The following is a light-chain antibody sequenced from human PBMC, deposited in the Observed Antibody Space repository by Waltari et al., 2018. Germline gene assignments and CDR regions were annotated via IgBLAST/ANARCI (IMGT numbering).Light chain of an antibody. V-gene: IGLV2-14*03. CDR3: SSYTSSSTLLYV. J-gene: IGLJ1*01. CDR2: DVS. Sequence: QSALTQPASVSGSPGQSITISCTGTSSDVGGYNYVPWYQQHPGNAPKLSIYDVSNRPSGVSNRFSGSKSGNTASLTISGLQAEDEADYYCSSYTSSSTLLYVFGTGTKVTVL. CDR1: SSDVGGYNY.